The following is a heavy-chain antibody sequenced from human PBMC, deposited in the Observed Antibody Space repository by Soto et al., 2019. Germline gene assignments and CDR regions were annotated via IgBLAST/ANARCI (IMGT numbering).Heavy chain of an antibody. D-gene: IGHD3-22*01. Sequence: PVGSLRLSCASSVFNFITYSLSCVRHSPGKWLEWVASISSSAVYIDYADSVKGRFTISRDNANNSLYLQMNSLRAEDTATYYCVRDGLDYYDTERLYFENGGQGTLVAVS. V-gene: IGHV3-21*01. CDR2: ISSSAVYI. CDR3: VRDGLDYYDTERLYFEN. J-gene: IGHJ4*02. CDR1: VFNFITYS.